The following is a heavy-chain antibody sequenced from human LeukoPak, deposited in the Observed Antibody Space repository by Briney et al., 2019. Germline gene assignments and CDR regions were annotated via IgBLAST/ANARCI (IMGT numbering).Heavy chain of an antibody. V-gene: IGHV7-4-1*02. D-gene: IGHD2-15*01. CDR3: ARGAGYCSDGSCFFDY. CDR2: INTNTGNP. Sequence: ASVKVSCKASGYTFTTYAINWVRQAPGQGLEWVGWINTNTGNPTYAQGFTGQFVFSLDTSVSTAYLQISSLKAEDTAVYYCARGAGYCSDGSCFFDYWGQGTLVTVSS. CDR1: GYTFTTYA. J-gene: IGHJ4*02.